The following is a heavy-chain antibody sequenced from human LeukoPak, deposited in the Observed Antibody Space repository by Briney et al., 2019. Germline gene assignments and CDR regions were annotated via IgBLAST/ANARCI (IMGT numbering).Heavy chain of an antibody. CDR2: ISWNSGSI. D-gene: IGHD6-13*01. CDR1: GFTFSSYS. Sequence: GGSLRLTCAASGFTFSSYSMNWVRQAPGKGLEWVSGISWNSGSIGYADSVKGRFTISRDNAKNSLYLQMNSLRAEDTALYYCCKGDSSSWFNWFDPWGQGTLVTVSS. CDR3: CKGDSSSWFNWFDP. V-gene: IGHV3-9*01. J-gene: IGHJ5*02.